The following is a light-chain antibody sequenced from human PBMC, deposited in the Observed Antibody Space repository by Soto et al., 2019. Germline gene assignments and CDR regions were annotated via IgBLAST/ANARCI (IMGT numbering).Light chain of an antibody. CDR2: DVS. Sequence: QSVLTQPASVSGSPGQSLTLSCTGTSSDVGGYNYVSWYQQHPGKAPKLMIYDVSNRPSGVSNRFSGSKSGNTASLTISGLQAEDEADYYCSSYTSSSTVVFGGGTKLTVL. J-gene: IGLJ2*01. CDR1: SSDVGGYNY. V-gene: IGLV2-14*01. CDR3: SSYTSSSTVV.